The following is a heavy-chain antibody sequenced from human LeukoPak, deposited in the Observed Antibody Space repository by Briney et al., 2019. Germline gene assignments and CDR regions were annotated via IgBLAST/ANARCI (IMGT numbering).Heavy chain of an antibody. D-gene: IGHD1-14*01. CDR3: ARDFPEQPPRY. Sequence: GGSLRLACAASGFTFSSYWMHWVRQAPGKGLVWVSRINSDGSSTSYADSVKGRFTISRDNAKNTLYLQMNSLRAEDTAVYYCARDFPEQPPRYWGQGTLVTVSS. CDR2: INSDGSST. V-gene: IGHV3-74*01. CDR1: GFTFSSYW. J-gene: IGHJ4*02.